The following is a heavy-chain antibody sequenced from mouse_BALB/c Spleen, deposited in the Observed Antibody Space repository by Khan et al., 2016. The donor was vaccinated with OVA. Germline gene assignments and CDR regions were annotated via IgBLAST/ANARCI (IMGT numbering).Heavy chain of an antibody. CDR2: INPRSGYT. J-gene: IGHJ4*01. V-gene: IGHV1-4*01. CDR1: GYTFTSNT. D-gene: IGHD1-1*01. Sequence: QVQLKQSGAELARPGASVRMSCKASGYTFTSNTMHWVKKRPGQGLEWIGYINPRSGYTNFNQNFKDKATLTADKSSSTAYMQLSSLTSEDSAVYYCARRTTVYTMDYWGQGTSVTVSS. CDR3: ARRTTVYTMDY.